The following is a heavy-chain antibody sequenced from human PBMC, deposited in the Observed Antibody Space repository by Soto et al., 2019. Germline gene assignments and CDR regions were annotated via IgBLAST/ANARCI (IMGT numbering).Heavy chain of an antibody. CDR2: ISSSSSYI. V-gene: IGHV3-21*01. J-gene: IGHJ4*02. Sequence: LRLSSASSGLTFSSYSMNWVPQAPGKGLEWVSSISSSSSYIYYADSVKGRFTISRDNAKNSLYLQMNSLRAEDTAVYYCARSESAAGREFDYWGQGTLVTSPQ. CDR3: ARSESAAGREFDY. CDR1: GLTFSSYS. D-gene: IGHD6-13*01.